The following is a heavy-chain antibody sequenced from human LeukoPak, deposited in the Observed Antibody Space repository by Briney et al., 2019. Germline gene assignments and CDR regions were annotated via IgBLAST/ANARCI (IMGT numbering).Heavy chain of an antibody. V-gene: IGHV4-59*01. D-gene: IGHD1-26*01. Sequence: PSEALSLTCTVSGGSIISYYWSWIRQPPGKGLEWIGYIYYSGSTNYNPSLKSRVTISVDTSKNQFSLKLSSVTAADTAVYYCARDLRWELIPWFDPWGQGTLVTVSS. CDR2: IYYSGST. J-gene: IGHJ5*02. CDR1: GGSIISYY. CDR3: ARDLRWELIPWFDP.